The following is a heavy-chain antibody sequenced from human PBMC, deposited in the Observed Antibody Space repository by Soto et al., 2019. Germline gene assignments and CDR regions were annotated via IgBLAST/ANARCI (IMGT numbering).Heavy chain of an antibody. V-gene: IGHV4-34*01. CDR2: INESGST. J-gene: IGHJ4*02. CDR1: GQSFSGHS. Sequence: QGELQQWGAGLVKHTESLSLSCAVYGQSFSGHSWAWIRQPTGKGLEWIGEINESGSTYYNPSLKSRVTISTDTFKNQFSLKLTSVSAADTAAYFCARGSGIVAPPGELEDVMYDYWGQGTLVNVSS. D-gene: IGHD1-1*01. CDR3: ARGSGIVAPPGELEDVMYDY.